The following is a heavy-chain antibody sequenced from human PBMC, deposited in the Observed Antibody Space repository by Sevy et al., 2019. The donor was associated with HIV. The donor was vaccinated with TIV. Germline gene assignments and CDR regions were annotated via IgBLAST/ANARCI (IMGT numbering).Heavy chain of an antibody. Sequence: ASVKVSCKASGYNFLVYGVTWVRQAPGQGLEWMGWISPYTGAATDAQNLQDRITMTTDTSTSTAYMELRSLKSDDTAVYYCARMGYIEKGYDAPGISDFWGQGTLVTVSS. D-gene: IGHD3-9*01. CDR3: ARMGYIEKGYDAPGISDF. V-gene: IGHV1-18*04. CDR2: ISPYTGAA. CDR1: GYNFLVYG. J-gene: IGHJ4*02.